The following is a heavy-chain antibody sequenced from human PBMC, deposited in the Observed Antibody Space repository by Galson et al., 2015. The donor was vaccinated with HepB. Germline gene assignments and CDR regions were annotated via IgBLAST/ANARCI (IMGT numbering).Heavy chain of an antibody. Sequence: SLRVSCTASGYTFTSYDMHWVRQAPGQGLEWVGVINPSGGSTCYAQNVQGRVTMTRDTSTSTMYMEMSSLRSEDTAVYYCARDPGIQLRWSLFDHWGQGTLVTVSS. V-gene: IGHV1-46*03. CDR2: INPSGGST. CDR3: ARDPGIQLRWSLFDH. J-gene: IGHJ5*02. D-gene: IGHD5-18*01. CDR1: GYTFTSYD.